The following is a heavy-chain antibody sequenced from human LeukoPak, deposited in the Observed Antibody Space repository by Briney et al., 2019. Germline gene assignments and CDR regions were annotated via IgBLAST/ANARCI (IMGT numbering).Heavy chain of an antibody. Sequence: ASVKVSFKASGYTFTSYYMHWVRQAPGQGLEWMGIINPSGGSTSYAQKFQGRVTMTRDTSTSTVYMELSSLRSEDTAVYYCASVVRGSFPPYYFDYWGQGTLVTVSS. CDR3: ASVVRGSFPPYYFDY. CDR2: INPSGGST. V-gene: IGHV1-46*01. J-gene: IGHJ4*02. CDR1: GYTFTSYY. D-gene: IGHD1-26*01.